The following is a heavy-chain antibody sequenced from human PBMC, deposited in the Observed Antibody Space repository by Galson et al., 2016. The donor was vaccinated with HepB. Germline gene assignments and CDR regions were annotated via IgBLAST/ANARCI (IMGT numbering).Heavy chain of an antibody. V-gene: IGHV3-33*05. J-gene: IGHJ2*01. CDR3: ARSMVRGVTNWYFDL. CDR2: ISYDGSSK. Sequence: SLRLSCAASGFTFSNYGMHWVRQAPGKGLEWVAIISYDGSSKYYADSVKGRFTISRDNSKNTLYLQMNSLRAEDTAVYYCARSMVRGVTNWYFDLWGRGTLVTVSS. CDR1: GFTFSNYG. D-gene: IGHD3-10*01.